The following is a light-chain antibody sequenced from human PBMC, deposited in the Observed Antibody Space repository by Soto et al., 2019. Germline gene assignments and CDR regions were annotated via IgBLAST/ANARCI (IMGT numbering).Light chain of an antibody. CDR1: SSDVGSYNL. J-gene: IGLJ1*01. Sequence: QSVLTQPASVSGCPGQSITISCTGTSSDVGSYNLVSWYQQHPGKAPKLMIYEGSKRPSGVSNRFSGSKSGNTASLTISGLQAEDEADYYCCSYAGSSTYGFGTGTKVTVL. CDR2: EGS. CDR3: CSYAGSSTYG. V-gene: IGLV2-23*01.